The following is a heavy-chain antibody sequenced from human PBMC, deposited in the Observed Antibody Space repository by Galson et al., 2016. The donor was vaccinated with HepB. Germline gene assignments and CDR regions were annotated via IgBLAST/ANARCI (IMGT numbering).Heavy chain of an antibody. CDR1: GYTFANYY. J-gene: IGHJ4*02. CDR2: IHSSGGST. D-gene: IGHD2-15*01. V-gene: IGHV1-46*01. Sequence: SMKVSCKASGYTFANYYMHWVRQAPGQGLEWMGIIHSSGGSTSYAQKFQGRFTMTRDTSTSTVYMELSSLRSEDSAVYYCARDRRYCSGASCYYYFDYWGQGTLVTVSS. CDR3: ARDRRYCSGASCYYYFDY.